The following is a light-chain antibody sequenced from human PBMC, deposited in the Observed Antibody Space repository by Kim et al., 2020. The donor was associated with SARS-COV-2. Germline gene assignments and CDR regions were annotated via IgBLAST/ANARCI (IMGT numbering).Light chain of an antibody. J-gene: IGKJ5*01. Sequence: VSPGERATLSCRASQRSNSNLAWYQQTPGLAPRLLIYDASSRASSIPGRFSGSGSGTEFTLTISSLQSEDLAVYYCQQYDKWPITFGQGTRLEIK. CDR3: QQYDKWPIT. CDR1: QRSNSN. CDR2: DAS. V-gene: IGKV3-15*01.